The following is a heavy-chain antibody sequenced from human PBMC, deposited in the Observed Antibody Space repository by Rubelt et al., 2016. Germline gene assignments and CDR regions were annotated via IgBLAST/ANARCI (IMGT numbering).Heavy chain of an antibody. CDR3: ARGSYDSSGFLFDY. D-gene: IGHD3-22*01. V-gene: IGHV4-38-2*02. CDR2: IYHSGGT. CDR1: GYSISSGYY. J-gene: IGHJ4*02. Sequence: QVQLRESGPGLVKPSETLSLTCTVSGYSISSGYYWGWIRQPPGKGLEWIGSIYHSGGTYYNPSLKSRVTISVVTSKNQFSLKLSSVTAADTAVYYCARGSYDSSGFLFDYWGQGTLVTVSS.